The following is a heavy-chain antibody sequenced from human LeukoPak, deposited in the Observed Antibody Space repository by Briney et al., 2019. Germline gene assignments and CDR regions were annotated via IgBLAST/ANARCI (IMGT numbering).Heavy chain of an antibody. CDR2: ITTSDTTI. CDR1: GFTFSDYY. CDR3: ARPAGSYAFDI. Sequence: GGSLRLSCAASGFTFSDYYMSWIRQAPGMGLEWVSYITTSDTTIYYADSVKGRFTISRDNAKNSLYLQMNSLRAEDTAVYYCARPAGSYAFDIWGQGTMVTVSS. D-gene: IGHD1-14*01. V-gene: IGHV3-11*04. J-gene: IGHJ3*02.